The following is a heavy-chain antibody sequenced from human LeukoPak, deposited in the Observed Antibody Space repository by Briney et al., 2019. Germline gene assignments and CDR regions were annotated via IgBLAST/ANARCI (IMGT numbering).Heavy chain of an antibody. CDR2: ISAYNGNT. Sequence: GAAVNVSCKASGYTFTSYGITWVRQASGQGLEWMGWISAYNGNTNHAQKFQDRVAMTTDTSTSTAYMELRSLRSDDTAVYYCAREGDYSSGWDRADYWGQGTLVTVSS. D-gene: IGHD6-19*01. CDR3: AREGDYSSGWDRADY. CDR1: GYTFTSYG. J-gene: IGHJ4*02. V-gene: IGHV1-18*01.